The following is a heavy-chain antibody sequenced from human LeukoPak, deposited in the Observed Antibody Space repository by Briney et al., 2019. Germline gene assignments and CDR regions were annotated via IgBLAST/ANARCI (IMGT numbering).Heavy chain of an antibody. D-gene: IGHD6-19*01. CDR3: ARDNLYSSGWYYFDY. Sequence: GGSLRLSCAASGFTFSSYSMNWVRQAPGKGLDWASSISSSSSYIYYADSMKGRYTISRDNAKNSLYLQMNSLRAEDTALCYCARDNLYSSGWYYFDYWGQGTLVTVSS. V-gene: IGHV3-21*01. J-gene: IGHJ4*02. CDR1: GFTFSSYS. CDR2: ISSSSSYI.